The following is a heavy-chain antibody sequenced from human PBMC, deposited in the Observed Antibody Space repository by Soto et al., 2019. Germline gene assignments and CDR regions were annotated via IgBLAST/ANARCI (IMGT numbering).Heavy chain of an antibody. CDR1: GFTFSSYS. CDR3: ASLEIAARPENWFDP. Sequence: GGSLRLSCAASGFTFSSYSMNWVRQAPGKGLEWVSSISSSSSYIYYADSVKGRFTISRDNAKNSLYLQMNSLRAEDTAVYYCASLEIAARPENWFDPWGQGTLVTVSS. V-gene: IGHV3-21*01. J-gene: IGHJ5*02. CDR2: ISSSSSYI. D-gene: IGHD6-6*01.